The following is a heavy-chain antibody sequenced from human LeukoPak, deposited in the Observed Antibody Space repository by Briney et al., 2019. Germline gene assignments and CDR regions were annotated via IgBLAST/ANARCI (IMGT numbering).Heavy chain of an antibody. J-gene: IGHJ3*02. V-gene: IGHV4-59*01. Sequence: PSETLSLTCTVSGGSISSYYWSWIRQPPGKGLEWIGYIYYSGNSNYNPSLKSRVTISVDTSKNQFSLKLGSVTAADTAVYYCARVGTYAFDIWGQGTMVTVSS. CDR2: IYYSGNS. CDR3: ARVGTYAFDI. CDR1: GGSISSYY.